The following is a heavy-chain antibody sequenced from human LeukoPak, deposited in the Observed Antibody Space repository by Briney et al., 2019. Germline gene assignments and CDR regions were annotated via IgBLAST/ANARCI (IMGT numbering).Heavy chain of an antibody. J-gene: IGHJ5*02. CDR1: GGSISSYY. Sequence: SETLSLTCTVSGGSISSYYWSWIRQPPGKGLEWIGYIYYSGTTHYSPSLESRVTISVDTSKNQFSLKVASVTAADTAIYYCAKGAGGFSYYNWFDPWGQGTLVTVSS. CDR2: IYYSGTT. CDR3: AKGAGGFSYYNWFDP. V-gene: IGHV4-59*12. D-gene: IGHD5-18*01.